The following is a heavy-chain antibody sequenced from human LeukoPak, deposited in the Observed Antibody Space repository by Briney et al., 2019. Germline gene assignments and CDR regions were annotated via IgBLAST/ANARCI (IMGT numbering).Heavy chain of an antibody. J-gene: IGHJ4*02. CDR1: GGSISSNSHY. Sequence: SETLSLTCTVSGGSISSNSHYWAWIRQPPGKGLEWIGSIYYTGVTSYSPSLKSRVTISVDTSKNQFSLKVISVTAADTAVYYCAREEASAGDYWGQGTLVTVSS. CDR3: AREEASAGDY. D-gene: IGHD6-13*01. V-gene: IGHV4-39*01. CDR2: IYYTGVT.